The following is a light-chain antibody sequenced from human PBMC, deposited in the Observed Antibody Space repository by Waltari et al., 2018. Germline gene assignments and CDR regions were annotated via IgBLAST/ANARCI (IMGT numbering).Light chain of an antibody. CDR3: QQYGGPLIT. CDR1: ESVNSNF. CDR2: GAS. Sequence: EIAFTQSAGTPRSSAGERPTLSCRASESVNSNFLAWYQHRPGQSPRLLIYGASTRAAGIPDRFRGSGSGTDFTLTITRLEPEDSAVYYCQQYGGPLITFGQGTRLEIK. J-gene: IGKJ5*01. V-gene: IGKV3-20*01.